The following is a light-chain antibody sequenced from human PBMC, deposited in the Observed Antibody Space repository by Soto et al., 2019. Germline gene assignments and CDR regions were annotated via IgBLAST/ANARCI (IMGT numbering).Light chain of an antibody. CDR1: QSSNNY. Sequence: DIQMTQSPSSLSASVGDRVTITCRASQSSNNYLNWYHQKPGKAPKLLIYGASSLQSGVPSRFSGSGSGTDFTLTISSLQPEDFATYYCQQTYRTPYTFGQGTKLEIK. CDR2: GAS. V-gene: IGKV1-39*01. J-gene: IGKJ2*01. CDR3: QQTYRTPYT.